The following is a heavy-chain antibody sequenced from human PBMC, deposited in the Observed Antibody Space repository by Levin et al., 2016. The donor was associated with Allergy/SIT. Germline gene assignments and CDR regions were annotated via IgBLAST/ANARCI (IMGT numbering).Heavy chain of an antibody. CDR3: ARLGQWGVTTSFSYYYGMDV. J-gene: IGHJ6*02. D-gene: IGHD4-17*01. V-gene: IGHV4-39*01. Sequence: WIRQPPGKGLEWIGSIYYSGSTYYNPSLKSRVTISVDTSKNQFSLKLSSVTAADTAVYYCARLGQWGVTTSFSYYYGMDVWGQGTTVTVSS. CDR2: IYYSGST.